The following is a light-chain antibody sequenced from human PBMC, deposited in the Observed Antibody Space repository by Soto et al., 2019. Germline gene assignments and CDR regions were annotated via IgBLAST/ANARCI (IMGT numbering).Light chain of an antibody. J-gene: IGKJ4*01. V-gene: IGKV3-20*01. CDR2: GAS. Sequence: EIVLTQFPGALSLSPGERVTLSCRASQTVSNTYLAWYQQKSGQAPKFLVYGASNRATGIPDRFSDSGSGTDFTLIISRLEPEDFAAYYPPKYGSLPPTFGGGTKVEIK. CDR1: QTVSNTY. CDR3: PKYGSLPPT.